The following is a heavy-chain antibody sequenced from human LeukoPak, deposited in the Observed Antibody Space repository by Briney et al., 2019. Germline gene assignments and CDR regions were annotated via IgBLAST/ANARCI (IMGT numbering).Heavy chain of an antibody. CDR2: IIPIFGTA. CDR1: GGTFSSYA. Sequence: GASVKVSCKASGGTFSSYAISWVRQAPGQGLEWMGGIIPIFGTANYAQKFQGRVTITTDESTSTAYMELSSLRSEDTAVYYCARDGGIAARPHYYYYMDVWGKGTTVTVSS. D-gene: IGHD6-6*01. CDR3: ARDGGIAARPHYYYYMDV. J-gene: IGHJ6*03. V-gene: IGHV1-69*05.